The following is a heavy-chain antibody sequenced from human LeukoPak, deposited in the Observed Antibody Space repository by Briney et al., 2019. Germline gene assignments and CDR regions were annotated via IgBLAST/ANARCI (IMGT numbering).Heavy chain of an antibody. V-gene: IGHV3-23*01. J-gene: IGHJ4*02. Sequence: GGSLRLSCAASGFTFSSYAMSWVRQAPGKGLEWVSAISGSGGSTYYADSVKGRFTISRDNSKNTLYLQMNSLRAEDTAVYYCARERVEYGGAINYFDYWGQGTLVTVSS. CDR1: GFTFSSYA. D-gene: IGHD3-16*01. CDR3: ARERVEYGGAINYFDY. CDR2: ISGSGGST.